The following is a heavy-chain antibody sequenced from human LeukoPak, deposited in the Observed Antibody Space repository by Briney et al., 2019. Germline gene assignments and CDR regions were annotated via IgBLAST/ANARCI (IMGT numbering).Heavy chain of an antibody. CDR2: INQDGSKE. Sequence: GGSLTLSCTASGFIFSNYWMTWVRQAPGKGLEWLAQINQDGSKEYYTDSVKARFSISRDNDRNSLSLQMNRLRGEDTAVYYCVRDGGVSGYDLLDYWGQGTLVTVSS. D-gene: IGHD5-12*01. CDR3: VRDGGVSGYDLLDY. CDR1: GFIFSNYW. J-gene: IGHJ4*02. V-gene: IGHV3-7*01.